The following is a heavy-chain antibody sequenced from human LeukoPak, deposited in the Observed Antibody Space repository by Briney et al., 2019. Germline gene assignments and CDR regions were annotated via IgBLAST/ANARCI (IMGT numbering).Heavy chain of an antibody. CDR2: MNPNSGNT. CDR1: GYTFTSYD. V-gene: IGHV1-8*01. Sequence: ASVKVSCKASGYTFTSYDINWVRQATGQGLEWMGWMNPNSGNTGYAQKFQGRVTMTRNTSISTPYMELSSLRYEDTAVYYCARGLIETQGLVIKSVLLWFGELSPWGQGTLVTVSS. CDR3: ARGLIETQGLVIKSVLLWFGELSP. J-gene: IGHJ5*02. D-gene: IGHD3-10*01.